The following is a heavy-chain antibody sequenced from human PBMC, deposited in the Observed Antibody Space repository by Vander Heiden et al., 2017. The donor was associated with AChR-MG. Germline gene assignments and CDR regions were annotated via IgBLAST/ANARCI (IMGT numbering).Heavy chain of an antibody. Sequence: QVQLQQWGAGLLKPSETLSLTCAVYGGSFRGYYWSWIRQPPGKGLEWIGEINHSGSTNYNPSLKSRVTISVDTSKNQFSLKLSSVTAADTAVYYCAGKEEAVAGHFDYWGQGTLVTVSS. D-gene: IGHD6-19*01. V-gene: IGHV4-34*01. CDR3: AGKEEAVAGHFDY. J-gene: IGHJ4*02. CDR1: GGSFRGYY. CDR2: INHSGST.